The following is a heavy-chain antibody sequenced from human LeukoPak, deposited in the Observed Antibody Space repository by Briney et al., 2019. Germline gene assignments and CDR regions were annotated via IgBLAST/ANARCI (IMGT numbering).Heavy chain of an antibody. V-gene: IGHV3-23*01. CDR3: AKARRDGYNGPLDY. J-gene: IGHJ4*02. CDR2: ISGSGGST. Sequence: GGSLRLSCAASGFTFSRYWMSWVRQAPGKGLEWVSAISGSGGSTYYADSVKGRFTISRDNSKNTLYLQMNSLRAEDTAVYYCAKARRDGYNGPLDYWGQGTLVTVSS. CDR1: GFTFSRYW. D-gene: IGHD5-24*01.